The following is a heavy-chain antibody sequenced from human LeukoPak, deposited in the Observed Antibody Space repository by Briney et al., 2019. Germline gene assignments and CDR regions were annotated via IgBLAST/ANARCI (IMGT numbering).Heavy chain of an antibody. D-gene: IGHD3-22*01. J-gene: IGHJ4*02. CDR3: ARVPSPLIGFDY. CDR1: GYTFTNYG. Sequence: ASVTVSCKASGYTFTNYGIHWVRQAPGQGLEWMGWISAYNGNTNYAQKLQGRVTMTTDTSTSTAYMELRSLRSDDTAVYYCARVPSPLIGFDYWGQGTLVTVSS. CDR2: ISAYNGNT. V-gene: IGHV1-18*01.